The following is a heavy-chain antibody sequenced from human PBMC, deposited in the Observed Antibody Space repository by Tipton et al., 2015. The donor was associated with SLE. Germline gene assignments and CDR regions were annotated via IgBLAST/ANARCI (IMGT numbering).Heavy chain of an antibody. V-gene: IGHV4-31*03. J-gene: IGHJ1*01. CDR1: GGSISSGGYY. Sequence: LRLSCTVSGGSISSGGYYWTWIRQLPGKGLEWIGYIYYSGNTYYNPSLGSRLTISVDTSKDQFSLQLTSVTPEDTAVYYCARGFLYDGFQVWGQGTLVTVSS. CDR2: IYYSGNT. CDR3: ARGFLYDGFQV. D-gene: IGHD2-2*02.